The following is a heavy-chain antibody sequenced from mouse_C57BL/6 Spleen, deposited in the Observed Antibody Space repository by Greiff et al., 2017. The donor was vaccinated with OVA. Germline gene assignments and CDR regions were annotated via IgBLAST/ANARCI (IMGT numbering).Heavy chain of an antibody. CDR1: GYAFSSYW. Sequence: LVESGAELVKPGASVKISCKASGYAFSSYWMNWVKQRPGKGLEWIGQIYPGDGDTNYNGKFKGKATLTADKSSSTAYMQLSSLTSEDSAIYFCAILWLRRGAYWGQGTLVTVSA. J-gene: IGHJ3*01. CDR3: AILWLRRGAY. CDR2: IYPGDGDT. D-gene: IGHD2-2*01. V-gene: IGHV1-80*01.